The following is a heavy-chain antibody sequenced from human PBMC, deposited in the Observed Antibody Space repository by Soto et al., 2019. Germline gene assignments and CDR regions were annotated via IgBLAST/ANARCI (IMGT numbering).Heavy chain of an antibody. CDR1: GFTFSSYW. V-gene: IGHV3-74*01. Sequence: SLRLSCAASGFTFSSYWMHWVRQAPGKGLVWVSRINSDGSSTSYADSVKGRFTISRDNAKNTLYLQMNSLRAEDTAVYYCARDPPSVRRGYVVYYYGMDVWGQGTTVTVSS. J-gene: IGHJ6*02. D-gene: IGHD5-12*01. CDR2: INSDGSST. CDR3: ARDPPSVRRGYVVYYYGMDV.